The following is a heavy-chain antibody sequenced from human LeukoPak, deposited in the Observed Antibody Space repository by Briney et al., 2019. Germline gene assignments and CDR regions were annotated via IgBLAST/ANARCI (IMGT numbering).Heavy chain of an antibody. Sequence: GGSLRLSCAASGFTFSDYYMSWIRQAPGKGLEWVSYISSSGSTIYYADSVKGRFTISRDNAKNSLYLQMNSLRAEDTAVYYCARDDSLAAAGPPLEGHGMDVWGQGTTVTVSS. D-gene: IGHD6-13*01. J-gene: IGHJ6*02. V-gene: IGHV3-11*01. CDR1: GFTFSDYY. CDR3: ARDDSLAAAGPPLEGHGMDV. CDR2: ISSSGSTI.